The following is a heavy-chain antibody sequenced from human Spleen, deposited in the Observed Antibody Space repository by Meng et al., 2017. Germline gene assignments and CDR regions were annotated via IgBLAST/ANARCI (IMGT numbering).Heavy chain of an antibody. CDR1: GFTFSSYE. Sequence: GESLKISCAASGFTFSSYEMNWVRQAPGKGLEWISSISRSSSYIYYADSLKGRFTISRDNAKNSLYLQVNSLRAEDTAVYFCARQIYNYYDSSAPYPFDYWGQGTLVTVSS. CDR3: ARQIYNYYDSSAPYPFDY. CDR2: ISRSSSYI. V-gene: IGHV3-21*06. D-gene: IGHD3-22*01. J-gene: IGHJ4*02.